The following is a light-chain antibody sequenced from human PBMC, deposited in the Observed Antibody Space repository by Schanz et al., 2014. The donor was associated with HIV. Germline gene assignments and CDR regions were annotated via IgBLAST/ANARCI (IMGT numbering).Light chain of an antibody. CDR3: QQYGGSPPYS. Sequence: EIVLTQSPGTLSLSPGERATLSCRASQSVGIYLAWYQQKPGQAPRLLIYGASSRATGIPDRFSGSGSGTDFTLTISRLEPEDFAVYYCQQYGGSPPYSFGQGTKLEIK. CDR1: QSVGIY. J-gene: IGKJ2*03. CDR2: GAS. V-gene: IGKV3-20*01.